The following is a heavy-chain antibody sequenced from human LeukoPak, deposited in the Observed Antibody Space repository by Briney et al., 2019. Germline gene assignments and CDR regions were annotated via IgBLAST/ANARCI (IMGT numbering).Heavy chain of an antibody. CDR1: GFTFSSYA. Sequence: GGSLRLSCXASGFTFSSYAMHWVRHAPGKGLEWVAVISYDGSNKYYADSVKGRFTISRDNSKNTLYLQMNSLRAEDTAVYYCARETYGMDVWGQGTTVTVSS. CDR3: ARETYGMDV. J-gene: IGHJ6*02. CDR2: ISYDGSNK. V-gene: IGHV3-30-3*01.